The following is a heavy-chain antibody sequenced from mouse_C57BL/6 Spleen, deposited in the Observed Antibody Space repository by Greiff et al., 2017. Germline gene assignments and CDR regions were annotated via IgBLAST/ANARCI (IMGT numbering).Heavy chain of an antibody. CDR1: GFTFSDYY. D-gene: IGHD1-1*01. V-gene: IGHV5-12*01. Sequence: EVKLMESGGGLVQPGGSLKLSCAASGFTFSDYYMYWVRQTPEKRLEWVAYISNGGGSTYYPDTVKGRFTISRDNAKNTLYLQMSRLKSEDTAMYYCARADYYGSSDWYFDVWGTGTTVTVSS. CDR3: ARADYYGSSDWYFDV. J-gene: IGHJ1*03. CDR2: ISNGGGST.